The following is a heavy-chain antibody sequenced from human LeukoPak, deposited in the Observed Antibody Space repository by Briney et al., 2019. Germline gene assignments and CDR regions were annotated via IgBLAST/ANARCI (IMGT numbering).Heavy chain of an antibody. D-gene: IGHD6-19*01. Sequence: GGSLTLACAASGSTFSSYAMSWVRQAPGMGLEWVSAISGSDGSTYYADSVKGRFTISRDNSKNTLYLQMNSLRAEDTAVYYCAKIIVSLVAGSYEPTRYFDYWGQGTLVTVSS. V-gene: IGHV3-23*01. CDR2: ISGSDGST. CDR3: AKIIVSLVAGSYEPTRYFDY. CDR1: GSTFSSYA. J-gene: IGHJ4*02.